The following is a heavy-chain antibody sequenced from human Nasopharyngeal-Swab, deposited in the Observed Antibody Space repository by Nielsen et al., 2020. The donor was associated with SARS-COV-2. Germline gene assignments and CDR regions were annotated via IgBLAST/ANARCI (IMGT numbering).Heavy chain of an antibody. D-gene: IGHD2-15*01. CDR1: GFTFSDHQ. J-gene: IGHJ4*02. CDR2: ISATGRPL. CDR3: ARDPATSLKVDV. Sequence: GESLKISCAASGFTFSDHQMSWIRQDSGKRLEWVAFISATGRPLYYADSVKGRFTISRDNAKDSLYLQMNSLRAEDTAVYYCARDPATSLKVDVWGQGTLVTVSS. V-gene: IGHV3-11*01.